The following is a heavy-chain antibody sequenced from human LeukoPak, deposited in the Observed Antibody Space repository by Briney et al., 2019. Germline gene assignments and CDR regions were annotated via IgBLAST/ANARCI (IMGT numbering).Heavy chain of an antibody. J-gene: IGHJ4*02. CDR3: AKDSVGPVGYYFDY. CDR2: ISYDGSNK. CDR1: GFTFSSYG. Sequence: GGSLRLSCAASGFTFSSYGMHWVRQAPGKGLEWVAVISYDGSNKYHADSVKGRFTISRDNSKNTLYLHMNSLRAEDTAVYYCAKDSVGPVGYYFDYWGQGTLVTVSS. D-gene: IGHD1-26*01. V-gene: IGHV3-30*18.